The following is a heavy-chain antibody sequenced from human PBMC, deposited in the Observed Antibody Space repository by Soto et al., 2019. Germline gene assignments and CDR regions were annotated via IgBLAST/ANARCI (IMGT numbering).Heavy chain of an antibody. CDR2: IIPLLGIA. J-gene: IGHJ6*03. V-gene: IGHV1-69*02. Sequence: QVQLVQSGAEVKKPESSVKVSCKASGGTFSSYTISWVRQAPGQGLEWMGRIIPLLGIANYAQKFQGRVTITADKSTGAAYMEQSSLRSEYTAVYYCAEEVGEDYNYYYLGVWGEGATMTDSS. CDR1: GGTFSSYT. CDR3: AEEVGEDYNYYYLGV. D-gene: IGHD2-15*01.